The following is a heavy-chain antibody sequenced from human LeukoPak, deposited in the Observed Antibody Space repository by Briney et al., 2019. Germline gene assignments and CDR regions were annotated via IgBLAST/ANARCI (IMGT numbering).Heavy chain of an antibody. CDR2: IYYSGST. Sequence: PSEPLSLTCTVSGGSISSYYWSWIRQPPGKGLEWIGYIYYSGSTNYNPSLKSRVTISVDTSKNQFSLKLSSVTAADTAVYYCARVFGSYSSYYGMDVWGQGTTVTVSS. CDR1: GGSISSYY. V-gene: IGHV4-59*01. J-gene: IGHJ6*02. D-gene: IGHD1-26*01. CDR3: ARVFGSYSSYYGMDV.